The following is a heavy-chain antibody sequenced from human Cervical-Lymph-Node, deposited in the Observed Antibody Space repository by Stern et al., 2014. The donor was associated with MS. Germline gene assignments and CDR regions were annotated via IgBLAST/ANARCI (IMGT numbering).Heavy chain of an antibody. Sequence: EVQLVQSGGGLVQPGRSLRLSCVVSGFSFDDYAMHWVRQAPGKGLEWVSCINWNSGSMGYADSVKGRFTISRDNAKNSLYLQMNSLRPEDSALYYCAKDRDSGSYHMSNHYYYGMDVWGQGTAVTVSS. V-gene: IGHV3-9*01. CDR3: AKDRDSGSYHMSNHYYYGMDV. CDR2: INWNSGSM. D-gene: IGHD1-26*01. J-gene: IGHJ6*02. CDR1: GFSFDDYA.